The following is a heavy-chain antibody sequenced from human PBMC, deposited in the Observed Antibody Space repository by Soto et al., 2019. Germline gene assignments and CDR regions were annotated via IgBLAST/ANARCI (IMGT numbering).Heavy chain of an antibody. CDR1: GFSFEDYA. Sequence: EVQLVESGGGLVQPGRSLRLSCAASGFSFEDYAMHWVRQAPGKGLEWVSGIAWNSDIIGYADSVKGRFTISRDNGKNSLYPQLNSLRPQDTALYYCAKDHYGSAIYGMDVWGQGTTVTVSS. D-gene: IGHD3-10*01. CDR2: IAWNSDII. CDR3: AKDHYGSAIYGMDV. V-gene: IGHV3-9*01. J-gene: IGHJ6*02.